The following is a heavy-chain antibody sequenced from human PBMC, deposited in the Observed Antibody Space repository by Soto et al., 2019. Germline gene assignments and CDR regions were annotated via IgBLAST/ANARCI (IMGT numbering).Heavy chain of an antibody. CDR3: VRTGSPPDFDY. CDR1: GGSISSGDYY. J-gene: IGHJ4*02. Sequence: SETLSLTCTVSGGSISSGDYYWSWIRQPPGKGLEWIGYIYYSGSTQYNPSLKSRVTISADTSKNHFSLKLSSVTAADTAVYYCVRTGSPPDFDYWGPGTLVTVSS. CDR2: IYYSGST. V-gene: IGHV4-30-4*01.